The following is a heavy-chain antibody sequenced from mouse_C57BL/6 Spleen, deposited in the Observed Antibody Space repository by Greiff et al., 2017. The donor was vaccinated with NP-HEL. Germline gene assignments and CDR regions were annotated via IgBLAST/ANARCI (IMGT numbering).Heavy chain of an antibody. D-gene: IGHD2-4*01. Sequence: VQLQQSGTVLVRPGASVKMSCKTSGYTFTSYWMHWVKQRPGQGLEWIGAIYPGNSDTSYNQKFKGKAKLTAVTSASTAYMELSSLTNEDSEVYYCARGGDYDTDYLDYWGQGTTLTVSS. CDR2: IYPGNSDT. CDR1: GYTFTSYW. CDR3: ARGGDYDTDYLDY. V-gene: IGHV1-5*01. J-gene: IGHJ2*01.